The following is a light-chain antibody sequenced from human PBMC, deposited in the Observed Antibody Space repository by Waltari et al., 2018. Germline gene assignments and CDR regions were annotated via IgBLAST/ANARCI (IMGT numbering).Light chain of an antibody. CDR1: QSLLHSNGDTF. V-gene: IGKV2-28*01. CDR3: MQGLQTPYT. J-gene: IGKJ2*01. Sequence: DIVMTQSPLSLPVTPGEPASISCRSSQSLLHSNGDTFFDWYLQKPGQSQQLLIYLGSNRASGVPDRFSGSGSGTDFTLKISRVEAEDVGVYYCMQGLQTPYTFGQGTKLEIK. CDR2: LGS.